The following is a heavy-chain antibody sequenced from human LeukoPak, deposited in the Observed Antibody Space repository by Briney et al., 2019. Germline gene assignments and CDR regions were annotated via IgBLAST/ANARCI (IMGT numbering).Heavy chain of an antibody. V-gene: IGHV3-30*02. J-gene: IGHJ3*02. CDR1: GFTFSSYG. CDR3: AKDRDCSSTSCYVHDAFDI. CDR2: IRYDGSNK. Sequence: GGSLRLSCAASGFTFSSYGMHWVRQAPGKGLEWVAFIRYDGSNKYYADSVKGRFTISRDNSKNTLYLQMNSLRAEDTAVYYCAKDRDCSSTSCYVHDAFDIWGQGTMVTVSS. D-gene: IGHD2-2*01.